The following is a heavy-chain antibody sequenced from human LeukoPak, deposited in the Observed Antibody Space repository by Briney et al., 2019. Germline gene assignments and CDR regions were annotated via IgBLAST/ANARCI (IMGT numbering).Heavy chain of an antibody. CDR2: INPNSGDT. D-gene: IGHD2-2*01. J-gene: IGHJ4*02. CDR3: ARDYCSSTSCLFDY. Sequence: ASVKVSCKASGYTFTGYHMHWVRQAPGQGLEWMGWINPNSGDTNYAQKFPGRVTMTRDTSISTAYMELSRLRSDDTAVYYCARDYCSSTSCLFDYWGQGTLVTVSS. V-gene: IGHV1-2*02. CDR1: GYTFTGYH.